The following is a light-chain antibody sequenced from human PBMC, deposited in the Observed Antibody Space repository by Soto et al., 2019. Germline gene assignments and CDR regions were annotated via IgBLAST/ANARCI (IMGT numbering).Light chain of an antibody. Sequence: EIVLRESPVAGSLSASERATLSCRAIQSVSSKYLAWYQPRPGQAPRLLMYSASSRATGVPDRFSGSGSGTDFTLTISRLEPEDFALYFCQQYGSSAPITFGQGTRLEIK. CDR1: QSVSSKY. V-gene: IGKV3-20*01. CDR3: QQYGSSAPIT. J-gene: IGKJ5*01. CDR2: SAS.